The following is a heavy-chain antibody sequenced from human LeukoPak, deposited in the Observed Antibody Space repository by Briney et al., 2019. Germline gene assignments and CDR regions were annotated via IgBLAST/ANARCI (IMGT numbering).Heavy chain of an antibody. V-gene: IGHV4-39*01. D-gene: IGHD2/OR15-2a*01. CDR2: IYYSGST. J-gene: IGHJ5*02. CDR1: GGSISSSSYY. Sequence: SETLSLTCTVSGGSISSSSYYWGWIRQPAGKGLELIGSIYYSGSTYYNPSLKSRVTISVDTSKNQFSLKLSSVTAADTAVYYCARHGQIAPKPRIYGNWFDPWGQGTLVTVSS. CDR3: ARHGQIAPKPRIYGNWFDP.